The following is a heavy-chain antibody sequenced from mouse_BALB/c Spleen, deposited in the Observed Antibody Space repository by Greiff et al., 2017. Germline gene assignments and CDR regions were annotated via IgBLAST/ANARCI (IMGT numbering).Heavy chain of an antibody. CDR1: GYTFTDYN. CDR3: ARTGVWSYAMDY. Sequence: VQLQQSGPELVKPGASVKISCKASGYTFTDYNMNWVKQSHGQSLEWIGYIYPYNGGTGYNQKFKSKATLTVDNSSSTAYMELRSLTSEDSAVYYCARTGVWSYAMDYWGQGTSVTVSS. V-gene: IGHV1S29*02. J-gene: IGHJ4*01. CDR2: IYPYNGGT. D-gene: IGHD2-10*02.